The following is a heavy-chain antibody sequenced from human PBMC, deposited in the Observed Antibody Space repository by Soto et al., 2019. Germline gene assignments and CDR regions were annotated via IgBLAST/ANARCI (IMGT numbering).Heavy chain of an antibody. CDR2: ISSSSTTI. CDR3: AKDSYSSSWYIDY. J-gene: IGHJ4*02. Sequence: PGGRLRLSCVVTGFTFSSYSMNWVRQAPGKGLEWVSHISSSSTTIYYADSVKGRFTISRDNAKNSLYLQMNSLRAEDTAVYYCAKDSYSSSWYIDYWGQGTLVTVSS. D-gene: IGHD6-13*01. CDR1: GFTFSSYS. V-gene: IGHV3-48*04.